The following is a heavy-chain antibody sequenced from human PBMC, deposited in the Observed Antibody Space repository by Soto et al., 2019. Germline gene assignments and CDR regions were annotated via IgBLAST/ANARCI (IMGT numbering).Heavy chain of an antibody. Sequence: SETLSLTCAVSGASIGTSNWWSWVRQSPGKGLEWIGEIHYNGNTKYSPSLKSRVTMSVDTSKNHFSLKLISVTTADTAVYFCAREGNLGRWIQPLDSWGQGTLVTVSS. V-gene: IGHV4-4*02. CDR1: GASIGTSNW. CDR3: AREGNLGRWIQPLDS. J-gene: IGHJ4*02. CDR2: IHYNGNT. D-gene: IGHD2-2*03.